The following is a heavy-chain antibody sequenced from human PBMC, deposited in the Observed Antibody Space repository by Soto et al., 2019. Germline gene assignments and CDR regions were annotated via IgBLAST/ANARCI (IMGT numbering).Heavy chain of an antibody. CDR3: ARDSSDRGGMDV. Sequence: XGALKLSCSASGVTFSSYSMNWVRQAPGKGLEWVSSISSSSSYIYYADSVKGRFTISRDNAKNSLYLQMNSLRAEDTAVYYCARDSSDRGGMDVWGQGTTVTVSS. V-gene: IGHV3-21*01. CDR2: ISSSSSYI. CDR1: GVTFSSYS. J-gene: IGHJ6*02. D-gene: IGHD2-15*01.